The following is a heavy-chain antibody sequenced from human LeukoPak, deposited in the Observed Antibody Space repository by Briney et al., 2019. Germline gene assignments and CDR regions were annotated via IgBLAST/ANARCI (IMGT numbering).Heavy chain of an antibody. V-gene: IGHV3-49*04. CDR1: GFTFGVYA. J-gene: IGHJ4*02. Sequence: GGSLRLSCTASGFTFGVYAMSWVRQAPGKGLEWVGFIRSKAYGGTTEYAASVKGRFTISRDDSKSIAYLQMNSLKTEDTAVYYCTSSSSWYFLLDYWGQGTLVTVSS. D-gene: IGHD6-13*01. CDR2: IRSKAYGGTT. CDR3: TSSSSWYFLLDY.